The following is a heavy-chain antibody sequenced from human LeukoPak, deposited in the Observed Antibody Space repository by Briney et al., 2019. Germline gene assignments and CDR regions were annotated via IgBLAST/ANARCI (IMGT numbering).Heavy chain of an antibody. D-gene: IGHD2-15*01. V-gene: IGHV4-38-2*01. CDR2: IYHSGST. CDR1: GYSISSGYY. Sequence: PSETLSLTCAVSGYSISSGYYWGWIRQPPGKGLEWIGSIYHSGSTYYNPSLKSRVTISVDTSKNQFSLKLSSVTAADTAVYYCARKYCSGGSCSGLYNWFDPWGQGTLVTVSS. J-gene: IGHJ5*02. CDR3: ARKYCSGGSCSGLYNWFDP.